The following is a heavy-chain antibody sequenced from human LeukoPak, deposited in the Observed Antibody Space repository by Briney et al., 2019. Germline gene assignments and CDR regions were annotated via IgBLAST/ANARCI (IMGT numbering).Heavy chain of an antibody. CDR2: IWYDGSSK. J-gene: IGHJ6*02. V-gene: IGHV3-33*06. CDR1: GFTFSSYG. Sequence: PGGSLRLSCATSGFTFSSYGMHWVRQAPGKGLEWVAVIWYDGSSKYFADSVKGRFTISRVDSKNTLYLQMNSLTAEDTAVYYCAKDRGPRYSYGLDVWGQGTTVTVSS. CDR3: AKDRGPRYSYGLDV.